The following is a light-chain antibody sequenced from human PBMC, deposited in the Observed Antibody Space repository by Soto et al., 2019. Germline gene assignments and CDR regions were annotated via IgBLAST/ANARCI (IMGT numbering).Light chain of an antibody. CDR2: GAS. CDR1: QSVSSSY. CDR3: QQYGSSPT. Sequence: EIVLTQSPGTLSLSPGERATLSCRASQSVSSSYLAWYQQKPGQAPRLLIYGASSRATGIPARFSGSGSGTAFTLTIRRLEPEDFAVYYCQQYGSSPTFGGGTKVEIK. V-gene: IGKV3-20*01. J-gene: IGKJ4*01.